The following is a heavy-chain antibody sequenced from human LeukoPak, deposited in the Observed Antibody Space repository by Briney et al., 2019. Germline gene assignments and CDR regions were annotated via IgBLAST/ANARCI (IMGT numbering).Heavy chain of an antibody. D-gene: IGHD6-25*01. Sequence: GGSLRLSCAASGFTFSSYSMNWVRQAPGKGLEWVSSISSSSSYIYYADSVKGRFAISRDNAKNSLYLQLNSLRAEDTAVYYCALLYSSGLNWFDPWGQGTLVTVSS. CDR3: ALLYSSGLNWFDP. V-gene: IGHV3-21*01. CDR1: GFTFSSYS. CDR2: ISSSSSYI. J-gene: IGHJ5*02.